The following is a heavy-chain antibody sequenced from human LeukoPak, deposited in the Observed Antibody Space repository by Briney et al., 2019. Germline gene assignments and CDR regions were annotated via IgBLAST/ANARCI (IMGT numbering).Heavy chain of an antibody. D-gene: IGHD6-19*01. CDR2: IYYNGNT. J-gene: IGHJ4*02. Sequence: SETLSLTCSVSDGSINSYYWNWIRRPPGKGLEWIGYIYYNGNTNYSPSLKSRVTMSVDTSKNLFSLKVSSVTAADTAVYYCARAVAGIFDYWGQGTLVTVSS. V-gene: IGHV4-59*01. CDR3: ARAVAGIFDY. CDR1: DGSINSYY.